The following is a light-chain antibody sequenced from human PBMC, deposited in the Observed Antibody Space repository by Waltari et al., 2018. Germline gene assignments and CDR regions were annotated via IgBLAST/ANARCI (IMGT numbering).Light chain of an antibody. Sequence: EMVMTQSPATLSVSPGERATLSCRASQSVRSNVAWYQQKPGQAPRLLIYRASTRATGIPARFSGSGAGTEFTLTISSLQSEGFAVYYWQQYNNWPPWTFGQGTKVEIK. CDR3: QQYNNWPPWT. V-gene: IGKV3-15*01. J-gene: IGKJ1*01. CDR2: RAS. CDR1: QSVRSN.